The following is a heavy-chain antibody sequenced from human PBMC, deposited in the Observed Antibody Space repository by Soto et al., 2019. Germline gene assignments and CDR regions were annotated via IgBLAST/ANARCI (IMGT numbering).Heavy chain of an antibody. CDR1: SGFISSGDYY. V-gene: IGHV4-31*03. CDR2: IEHSGSS. D-gene: IGHD2-2*01. CDR3: AREVVPATVDFYYYYIDF. J-gene: IGHJ6*03. Sequence: QVQLQESGPGLVKPSQTLSLTCTVSSGFISSGDYYWNWIRQLPGKGLEWIGYIEHSGSSFYNPSLKGRVALALDTSKNQFSLKLNSVTAADTAVYYCAREVVPATVDFYYYYIDFWGKGTTVTVSS.